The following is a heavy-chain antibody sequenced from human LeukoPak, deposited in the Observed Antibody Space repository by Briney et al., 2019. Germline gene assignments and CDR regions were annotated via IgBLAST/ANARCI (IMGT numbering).Heavy chain of an antibody. J-gene: IGHJ6*03. CDR3: AKMRSYYYYMDV. CDR2: ISGSGGST. CDR1: GFTFSSYG. V-gene: IGHV3-23*01. Sequence: PGGSLRLSCAASGFTFSSYGMSWVRQAPGKRLESVSAISGSGGSTYYADSVKGRFTISRDNSKNTLYLQMNSLRAEDTAVYYCAKMRSYYYYMDVWGKGTTVTVSS.